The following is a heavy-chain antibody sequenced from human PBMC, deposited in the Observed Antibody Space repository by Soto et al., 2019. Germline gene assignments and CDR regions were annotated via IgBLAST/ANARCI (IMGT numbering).Heavy chain of an antibody. CDR3: ERDNRSLGDYYGMDV. CDR1: GDSISSSGFY. J-gene: IGHJ6*02. D-gene: IGHD3-10*01. CDR2: IHYTGST. V-gene: IGHV4-31*03. Sequence: LTCSVSGDSISSSGFYLSWIRQHPGKAPEWIGYIHYTGSTSYNPSLKSRLAISLDASKNQFSLSLGYVTSADTAVYYCERDNRSLGDYYGMDVWGQGTRVTVS.